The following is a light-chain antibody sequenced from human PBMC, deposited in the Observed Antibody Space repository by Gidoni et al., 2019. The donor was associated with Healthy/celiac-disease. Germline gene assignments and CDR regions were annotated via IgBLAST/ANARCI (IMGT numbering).Light chain of an antibody. CDR3: MQALQTPRT. V-gene: IGKV2-28*01. CDR2: LGS. J-gene: IGKJ1*01. Sequence: DIVMNQSPLSLPVTPGEPASISCRSSPSLLHSNGYNYLDWYLQKPGQSPQLLIYLGSNRASGVPDRFSGSGSGTDFTLKISRVEAEGVGVYYCMQALQTPRTFGQGTKVEIK. CDR1: PSLLHSNGYNY.